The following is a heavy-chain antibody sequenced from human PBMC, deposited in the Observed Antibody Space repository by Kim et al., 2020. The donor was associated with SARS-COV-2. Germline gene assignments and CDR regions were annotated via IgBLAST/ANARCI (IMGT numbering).Heavy chain of an antibody. Sequence: SETLSLTCTVSGGSISSSRYYWGWVRQPPGKGLEWFATMYYTGRTYYNPSLESRVTLSVDTSKNGVSLQLTSVTAADTAVDYCARQTSLWFGDDNGCWGR. CDR3: ARQTSLWFGDDNGC. D-gene: IGHD3-10*01. CDR2: MYYTGRT. J-gene: IGHJ2*01. V-gene: IGHV4-39*01. CDR1: GGSISSSRYY.